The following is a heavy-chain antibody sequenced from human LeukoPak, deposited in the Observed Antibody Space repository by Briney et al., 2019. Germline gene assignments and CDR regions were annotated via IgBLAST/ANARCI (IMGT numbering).Heavy chain of an antibody. CDR3: ARLENVDWFDP. CDR2: IYIRGTT. V-gene: IGHV4-4*09. CDR1: GGSIRSYY. D-gene: IGHD1-1*01. Sequence: PSETLSLTCTVSGGSIRSYYWSWIRQPPGKGLEWIGHIYIRGTTDYNPSLKSRVTMSIDTSKNQFSLKQSSVTAADTAVYYCARLENVDWFDPWGQGTLVIVSS. J-gene: IGHJ5*02.